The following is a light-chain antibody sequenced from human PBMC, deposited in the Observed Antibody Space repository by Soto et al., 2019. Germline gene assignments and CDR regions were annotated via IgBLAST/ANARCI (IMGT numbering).Light chain of an antibody. J-gene: IGLJ2*01. CDR3: CSYAGSSTLV. Sequence: QPASVSGSPGQSITIPCTGTSSDVGSYNLVSWYQQHPGKAPKLMIYEVSKRPSGVSNRFSGSKSGNTASLTISGLQAEDEADYYCCSYAGSSTLVFGGGTKLTVL. CDR1: SSDVGSYNL. CDR2: EVS. V-gene: IGLV2-23*02.